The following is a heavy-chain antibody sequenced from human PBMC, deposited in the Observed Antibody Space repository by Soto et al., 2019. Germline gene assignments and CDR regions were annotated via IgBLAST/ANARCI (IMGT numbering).Heavy chain of an antibody. CDR2: ISGYNGNT. CDR3: TRDRWVFAHDHSGYYPYYVDS. Sequence: QVHLVQSGPEVKKRGASVKVSCEVSGYGFRGQGDSWVRQAPGQRFEWMGWISGYNGNTDYAPKFQGRLSLPTDTSTSTAYMELRGLRFDDTAVYFCTRDRWVFAHDHSGYYPYYVDSWGQGSLVTVSS. CDR1: GYGFRGQG. V-gene: IGHV1-18*01. J-gene: IGHJ4*02. D-gene: IGHD3-22*01.